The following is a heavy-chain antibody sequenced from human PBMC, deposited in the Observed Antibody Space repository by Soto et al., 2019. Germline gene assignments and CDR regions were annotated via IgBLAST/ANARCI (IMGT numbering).Heavy chain of an antibody. CDR3: ASYWNAGTLYGAFDI. D-gene: IGHD4-17*01. CDR2: IIPNYEAA. CDR1: GGSFNNYV. Sequence: QVQLVQSGAEVRKPGSSVKVSCEASGGSFNNYVISWLRQAPGQGLEWMGGIIPNYEAANYAQKFRGRLTITADKATNTAYMELNSLRPEATATYYCASYWNAGTLYGAFDIWGQGTTVIVS. V-gene: IGHV1-69*06. J-gene: IGHJ3*02.